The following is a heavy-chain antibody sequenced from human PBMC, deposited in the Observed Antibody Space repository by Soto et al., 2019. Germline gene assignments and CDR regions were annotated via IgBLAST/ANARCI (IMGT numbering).Heavy chain of an antibody. Sequence: GASVKVSCKASGGTFSSYTISWVRQAPGQGLEWMGRIIPILGIANYAQKFQGRVTITADKSTSTAYMELSSLRSEDTAVYYCARTIVVVVAATHYYYYYGMDVWGQGTTVTVSS. CDR2: IIPILGIA. CDR1: GGTFSSYT. J-gene: IGHJ6*02. V-gene: IGHV1-69*02. CDR3: ARTIVVVVAATHYYYYYGMDV. D-gene: IGHD2-15*01.